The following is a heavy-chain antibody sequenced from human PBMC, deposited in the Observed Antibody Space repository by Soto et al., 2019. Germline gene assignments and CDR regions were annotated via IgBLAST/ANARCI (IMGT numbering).Heavy chain of an antibody. V-gene: IGHV3-23*01. CDR2: ISASSGKI. Sequence: EVLLLESGGGLVQPGGSLRLSCAGSGFTSGTTWVRQNPGRGLEWVSGISASSGKIFYADSVRGRFTISKDNSKNTLYLQIDSLRDDDTAIYCWTQCDGYADVWGQVPTVSVSA. CDR1: GFTSGT. CDR3: TQCDGYADV. J-gene: IGHJ6*01. D-gene: IGHD2-15*01.